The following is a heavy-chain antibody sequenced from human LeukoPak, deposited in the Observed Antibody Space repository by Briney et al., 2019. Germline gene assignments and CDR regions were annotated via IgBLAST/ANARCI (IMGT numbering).Heavy chain of an antibody. D-gene: IGHD6-13*01. Sequence: TSETLSLTCTVYGGSISNFYWSWIRQPPGKGLEWIGNINHSGRTKYNPSLMSRATILKDAPKNQFSLKLSSVTAADTAVYYCGSEGSSSWSPADGGVDYWGQGTLVTVSS. CDR2: INHSGRT. CDR3: GSEGSSSWSPADGGVDY. J-gene: IGHJ4*02. CDR1: GGSISNFY. V-gene: IGHV4-59*12.